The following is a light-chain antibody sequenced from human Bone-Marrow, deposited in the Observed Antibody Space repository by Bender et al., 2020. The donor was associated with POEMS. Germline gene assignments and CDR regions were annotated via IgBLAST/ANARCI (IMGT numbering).Light chain of an antibody. V-gene: IGLV2-23*02. J-gene: IGLJ1*01. CDR2: AVT. CDR1: SSDVGSYDL. CDR3: CSYAGSSYV. Sequence: QSALTQPASVSGSPGQSITISCTGTSSDVGSYDLVSWYQQSPGKAPKLVIYAVTKRPAGVSLRCSGSKSGDTASLTISGLQAEDEADFYCCSYAGSSYVFGTGTKVNVL.